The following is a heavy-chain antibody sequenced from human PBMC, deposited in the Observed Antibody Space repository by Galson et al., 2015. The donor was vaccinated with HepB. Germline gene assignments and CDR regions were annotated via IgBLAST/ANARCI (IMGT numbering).Heavy chain of an antibody. V-gene: IGHV5-51*01. J-gene: IGHJ6*02. CDR1: GYSFTSYW. Sequence: QSGAEVKKPGESLKISCKGSGYSFTSYWIGWVRQMPGKGLEWMGIIYPGDSDTRYSPSFQGQVTISADKSISTAYLQWSSLKASDTAMYYCARLDAVGAYYYYYYYGMDVWGQGTTVTVSS. CDR3: ARLDAVGAYYYYYYYGMDV. D-gene: IGHD1-26*01. CDR2: IYPGDSDT.